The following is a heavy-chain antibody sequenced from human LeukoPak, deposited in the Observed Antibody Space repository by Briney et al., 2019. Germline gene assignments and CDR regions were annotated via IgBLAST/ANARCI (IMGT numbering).Heavy chain of an antibody. CDR1: GFTFSSYS. CDR2: ISSSSSYI. J-gene: IGHJ6*02. D-gene: IGHD3-22*01. CDR3: AKFDGRSGYYFDYYYYGMDV. V-gene: IGHV3-21*04. Sequence: GGSLRLSCAASGFTFSSYSMNWVRQAPGKGLEWVSSISSSSSYIYYADSVKGRFTISRDNSKNTLYLQMNSLRAEDTAVYYCAKFDGRSGYYFDYYYYGMDVWGQGTTVTVSS.